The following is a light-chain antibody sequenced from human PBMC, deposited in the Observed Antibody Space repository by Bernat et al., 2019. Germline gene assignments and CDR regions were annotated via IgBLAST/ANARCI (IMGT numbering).Light chain of an antibody. CDR3: QQYGSSPPVN. Sequence: EIVLTQSPGTLSLSPGERATLSCRASQRVSSSYLAWYQQKPCHAPRLLIYGASSRATVIPDRFSGSGSGTDFTLTISRLEPEDFAVYYCQQYGSSPPVNFGQGTRLEIK. V-gene: IGKV3-20*01. CDR1: QRVSSSY. J-gene: IGKJ5*01. CDR2: GAS.